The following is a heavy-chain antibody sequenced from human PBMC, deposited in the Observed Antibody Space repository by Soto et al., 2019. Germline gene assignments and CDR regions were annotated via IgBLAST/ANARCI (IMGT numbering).Heavy chain of an antibody. J-gene: IGHJ4*02. D-gene: IGHD2-8*02. CDR3: EKGGGRGVPGGDYFDY. CDR1: GGSISGYY. V-gene: IGHV4-59*01. CDR2: IFYSGTT. Sequence: SETLSLTCTVSGGSISGYYWSWIRQPPGKGLELLGYIFYSGTTNYNPSLQSRLTISVDTSKNQFPMTLSSVTAADTAVYYCEKGGGRGVPGGDYFDYWGLGTLVTVSS.